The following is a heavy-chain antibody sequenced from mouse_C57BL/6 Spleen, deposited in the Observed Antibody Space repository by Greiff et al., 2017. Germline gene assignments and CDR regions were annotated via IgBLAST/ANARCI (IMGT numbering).Heavy chain of an antibody. CDR1: GYSITSDY. CDR3: ARRTTVVAEWYFDV. CDR2: ISYSGST. D-gene: IGHD1-1*01. J-gene: IGHJ1*03. Sequence: EVKLMESGPGLAKPSQTLSLTCSVTGYSITSDYWNWIRKFPGNKLEYMGYISYSGSTYYNPSLKSRLSITRDTSKNQYYMQLNSVTTEDTATYYWARRTTVVAEWYFDVWGTGTTVTVSS. V-gene: IGHV3-8*01.